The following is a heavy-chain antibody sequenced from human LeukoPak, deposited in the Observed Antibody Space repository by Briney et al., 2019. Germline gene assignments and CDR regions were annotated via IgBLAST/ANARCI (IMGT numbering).Heavy chain of an antibody. V-gene: IGHV1-8*03. D-gene: IGHD1-1*01. CDR1: GYTFTSYD. CDR3: ARDFTGTRHY. J-gene: IGHJ4*02. CDR2: MNPNSGNT. Sequence: ASVKVSCKASGYTFTSYDINWVRQATGQGLEWMGWMNPNSGNTGYAQKFQGRVTITRDTSISTAYMELSRLRSDDTAVYYCARDFTGTRHYWGQGTLVTVSS.